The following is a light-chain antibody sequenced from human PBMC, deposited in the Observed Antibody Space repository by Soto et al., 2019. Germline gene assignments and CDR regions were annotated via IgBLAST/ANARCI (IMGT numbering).Light chain of an antibody. CDR1: SSNIGINY. CDR3: AVWDDSLSAYV. Sequence: QSVLTQPPSASGTPGQRVTISCSGSSSNIGINYVYWYQQRPGTAPKLLIYTNDQRPSGVPDRFSGSKSGTSASLAISGLRSEDEGDYYCAVWDDSLSAYVFGTGTQLTVL. V-gene: IGLV1-47*02. CDR2: TND. J-gene: IGLJ1*01.